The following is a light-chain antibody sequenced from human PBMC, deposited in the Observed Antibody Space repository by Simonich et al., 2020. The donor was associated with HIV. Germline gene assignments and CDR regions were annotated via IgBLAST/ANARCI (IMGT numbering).Light chain of an antibody. CDR1: PSVSSN. V-gene: IGKV3D-15*01. CDR3: QQYNRWPPWT. J-gene: IGKJ1*01. Sequence: EIVMTQSPATLSVSRGERATLSCRASPSVSSNLAWYQQKPGQAPRLLIDGASTRATGIPGRFSGSGSGTEFTLTISSLQSEDFAVYYCQQYNRWPPWTFGQGTKVEIK. CDR2: GAS.